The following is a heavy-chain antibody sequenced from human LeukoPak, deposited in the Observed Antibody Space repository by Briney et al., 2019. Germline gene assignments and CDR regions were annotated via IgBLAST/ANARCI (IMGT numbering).Heavy chain of an antibody. V-gene: IGHV5-51*01. J-gene: IGHJ6*02. D-gene: IGHD1-26*01. CDR3: ARHLRGLSGSYYRRDYYYGMDV. Sequence: GESLKISCKGSGYRFTDYWIGWVRQMPGKGLEWMGIIYPDDSDTRYSPSLQGQVTISADKSISTAYLQWSSLKASDTAMYYCARHLRGLSGSYYRRDYYYGMDVWGQGTTVTVSS. CDR1: GYRFTDYW. CDR2: IYPDDSDT.